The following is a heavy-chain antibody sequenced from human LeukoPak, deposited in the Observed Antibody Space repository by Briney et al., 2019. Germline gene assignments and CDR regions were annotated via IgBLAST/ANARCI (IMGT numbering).Heavy chain of an antibody. Sequence: GGSLRLSCAASGFTFSSYAMSLVRQAPGKGLEWVSAISGSGGSTYYADSVKGRFTISRDNSKNTLYLQMNSLRAEDTAVYYCAKDHSQWLLDQAIAYWGQGTLVTVSS. CDR3: AKDHSQWLLDQAIAY. V-gene: IGHV3-23*01. J-gene: IGHJ4*02. CDR2: ISGSGGST. D-gene: IGHD6-19*01. CDR1: GFTFSSYA.